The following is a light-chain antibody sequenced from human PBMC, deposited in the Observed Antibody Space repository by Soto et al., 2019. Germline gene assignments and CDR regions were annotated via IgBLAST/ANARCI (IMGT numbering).Light chain of an antibody. Sequence: DIQMTQSPSTLSASIGDRDTIPCRASQNINNWIAWYQQKPGKAPKFLIYDASTLESGVPSRFSGSGFGTEFSLTISSLQPDDFGSYYCQHMRTFGQGTKVDIK. V-gene: IGKV1-5*01. CDR2: DAS. CDR1: QNINNW. J-gene: IGKJ1*01. CDR3: QHMRT.